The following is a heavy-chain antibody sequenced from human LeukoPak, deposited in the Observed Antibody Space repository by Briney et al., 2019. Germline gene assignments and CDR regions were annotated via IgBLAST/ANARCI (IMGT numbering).Heavy chain of an antibody. D-gene: IGHD1-14*01. CDR2: INPNSGGT. CDR1: GYTFTGYY. CDR3: ARDLGGISSNWFDP. Sequence: ASVKVSCKASGYTFTGYYMHWVRQAPGQGLEWMGWINPNSGGTNYAQKFQGRVTMTRDTSISTAYMELSRLGSDDTAVYYCARDLGGISSNWFDPWGQGTLVTVSS. V-gene: IGHV1-2*02. J-gene: IGHJ5*02.